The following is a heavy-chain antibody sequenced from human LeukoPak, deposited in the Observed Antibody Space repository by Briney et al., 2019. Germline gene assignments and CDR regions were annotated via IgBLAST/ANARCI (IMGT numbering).Heavy chain of an antibody. CDR1: VGTFSSYA. V-gene: IGHV1-69*04. D-gene: IGHD4-23*01. CDR2: IIPIVGIA. CDR3: ARERPHAADYGGNPAPPDY. J-gene: IGHJ4*02. Sequence: GASVKVSCKASVGTFSSYAISWVRQAPGQGLEWMGRIIPIVGIANYAQKYQGRVTITADRSTRTAYMELSSLRSEDTAVYYCARERPHAADYGGNPAPPDYWGQGTPVTVSS.